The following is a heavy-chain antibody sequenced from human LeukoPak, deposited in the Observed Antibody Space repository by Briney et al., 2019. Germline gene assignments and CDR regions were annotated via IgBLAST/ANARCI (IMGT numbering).Heavy chain of an antibody. V-gene: IGHV4-59*12. CDR2: IYHSGST. CDR3: ARAFYSQFDY. Sequence: PSETLSLTCTVSGGSISSYYWSWIRQPPGKGLEWIGYIYHSGSTYYNPSLKSRVTISVDRSKNQFSLKLSSVTAADTAVYYCARAFYSQFDYWGQGTLVTVSS. CDR1: GGSISSYY. D-gene: IGHD4-11*01. J-gene: IGHJ4*02.